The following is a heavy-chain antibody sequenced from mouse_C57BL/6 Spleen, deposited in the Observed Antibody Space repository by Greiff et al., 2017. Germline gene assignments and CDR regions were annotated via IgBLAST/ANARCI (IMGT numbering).Heavy chain of an antibody. J-gene: IGHJ3*01. V-gene: IGHV1-9*01. CDR3: AREGDSYDSSPFAY. D-gene: IGHD1-1*01. CDR2: ILPGSGST. Sequence: VQLQQSGAELMKPGASVKLSCKATGYTFTGYWIEWVKQRPGHGLEWIGEILPGSGSTNYNEKFKGKATFTADTSSNTAYMQLSRLTTEDSAIYYGAREGDSYDSSPFAYWGQGTLVTVSA. CDR1: GYTFTGYW.